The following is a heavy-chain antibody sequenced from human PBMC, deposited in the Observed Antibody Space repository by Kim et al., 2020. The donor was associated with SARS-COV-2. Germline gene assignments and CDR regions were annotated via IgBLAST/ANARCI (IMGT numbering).Heavy chain of an antibody. CDR3: ARASSGYNYY. CDR2: ISSSSSFK. D-gene: IGHD3-22*01. J-gene: IGHJ4*02. Sequence: GGSLRLSCVGSGFNFSTYSFNWVRQAPGKGLEWVSSISSSSSFKYSADSVNGRFIISRDNAKQSVYLQMNRLKVEDTAVYYCARASSGYNYYWGQGTLVT. CDR1: GFNFSTYS. V-gene: IGHV3-21*01.